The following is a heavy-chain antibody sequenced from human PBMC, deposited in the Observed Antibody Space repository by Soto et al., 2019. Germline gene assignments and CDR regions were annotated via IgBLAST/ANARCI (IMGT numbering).Heavy chain of an antibody. D-gene: IGHD3-22*01. V-gene: IGHV1-69*01. CDR1: GGTFSSYG. CDR2: IIPLFGTA. Sequence: QVQLVQSGAEVKEPGSSVKVSCKASGGTFSSYGINWVRQAPGQGLEWMGGIIPLFGTANYAQKFQGRVTITADDSTSTAYMELSSLRSEDTAVYYCARDGHLYDSTAYYYLYWGQGTLVTVSS. J-gene: IGHJ4*02. CDR3: ARDGHLYDSTAYYYLY.